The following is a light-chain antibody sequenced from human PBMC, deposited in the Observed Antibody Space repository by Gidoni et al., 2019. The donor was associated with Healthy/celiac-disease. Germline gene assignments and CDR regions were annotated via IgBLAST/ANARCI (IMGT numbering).Light chain of an antibody. CDR1: QGIRND. Sequence: IQMTQSPSSLSASVVDRVTITCRASQGIRNDLGWYQQKPGKAPKLLIYAASRFTSVVPSRCSGSGSGTDFTLTISSLQHEDFATYYCLQDYNYPITFGQGTRLEIK. J-gene: IGKJ5*01. CDR2: AAS. V-gene: IGKV1-6*01. CDR3: LQDYNYPIT.